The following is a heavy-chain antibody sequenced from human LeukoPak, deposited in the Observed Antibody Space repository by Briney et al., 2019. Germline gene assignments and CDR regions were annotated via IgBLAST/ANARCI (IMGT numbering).Heavy chain of an antibody. D-gene: IGHD3-22*01. CDR2: INPNSGGT. V-gene: IGHV1-2*02. CDR1: GYTFTGYY. J-gene: IGHJ4*02. CDR3: ATPATGYDSSGYYYIFDY. Sequence: GASVKVSCKASGYTFTGYYMHWVRQAPGQGLEWMGWINPNSGGTNYARKFQGRVTMTRDTSISTAYMELSRLRSDDTAVYYCATPATGYDSSGYYYIFDYWGQGTLVTVSS.